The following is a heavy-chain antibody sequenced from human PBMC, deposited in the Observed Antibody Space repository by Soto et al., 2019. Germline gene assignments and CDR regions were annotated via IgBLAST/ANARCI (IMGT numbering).Heavy chain of an antibody. D-gene: IGHD5-12*01. Sequence: PGGSLRLSCAASGFTFSSYAMSWVRQAPGKGLEWVSSISTSSSFYADSVKGRFTISRDNARNSVFLQMSSLRAGDTAVYYCAREVDSSSYYYYPLDVWGLGTTVTVSS. V-gene: IGHV3-21*01. CDR1: GFTFSSYA. CDR3: AREVDSSSYYYYPLDV. CDR2: ISTSSS. J-gene: IGHJ6*02.